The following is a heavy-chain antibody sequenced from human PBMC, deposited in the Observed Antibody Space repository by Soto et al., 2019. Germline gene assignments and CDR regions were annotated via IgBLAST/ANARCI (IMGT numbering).Heavy chain of an antibody. Sequence: PGGSLRLSCAASGFTFSSYGMHWVRQAPGKGLEWVAVIWYDGSNKYYADSVKGRFTISRDNSKNTLYLQMNSLRAEDTAVYYCARDRDAVTTLVDYYGMDVWGQGTTVTVSS. V-gene: IGHV3-33*01. CDR1: GFTFSSYG. D-gene: IGHD4-17*01. J-gene: IGHJ6*02. CDR3: ARDRDAVTTLVDYYGMDV. CDR2: IWYDGSNK.